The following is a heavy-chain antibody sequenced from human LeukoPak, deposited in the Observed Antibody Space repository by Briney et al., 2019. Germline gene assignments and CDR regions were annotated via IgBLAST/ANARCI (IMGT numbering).Heavy chain of an antibody. D-gene: IGHD6-13*01. CDR2: ISAYNGNT. CDR1: GYTFTSYG. J-gene: IGHJ4*02. Sequence: GASVKVSCKASGYTFTSYGISWGRQAPGQGLEWMGWISAYNGNTNYAQKLQGRVTMTTDTSTSTAYMELRSLRSDDTAVYYCARDSTSSSSFPPDYWGQGTLVTVSS. V-gene: IGHV1-18*01. CDR3: ARDSTSSSSFPPDY.